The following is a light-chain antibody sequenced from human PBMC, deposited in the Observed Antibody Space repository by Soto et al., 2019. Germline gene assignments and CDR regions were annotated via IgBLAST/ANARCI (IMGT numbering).Light chain of an antibody. J-gene: IGLJ1*01. V-gene: IGLV2-14*01. CDR3: SSYTSSSTLLYV. CDR2: DVS. CDR1: SRDVGGYNY. Sequence: QSALTQPASVSGSPGQSITISCTGTSRDVGGYNYVSWYQQHPGKAPKLMIYDVSNRPSGVSNRFSGSKSGNTASLTISGLQAEDEADYYCSSYTSSSTLLYVFGPGTKLTVL.